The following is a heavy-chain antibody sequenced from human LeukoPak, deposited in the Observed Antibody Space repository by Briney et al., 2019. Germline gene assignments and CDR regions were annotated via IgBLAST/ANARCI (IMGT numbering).Heavy chain of an antibody. CDR2: IKQDGSEK. CDR1: GFTFTNHW. J-gene: IGHJ5*02. CDR3: AREISSWYRTEGRFDP. Sequence: QSGGSLRLSCAASGFTFTNHWMSWVRQAPGKGLEWVANIKQDGSEKSYVDSVTGRFIILRDNAKNSLYLQMNSLRVEDTAVYYCAREISSWYRTEGRFDPWGQGTLVTVSS. V-gene: IGHV3-7*01. D-gene: IGHD6-13*01.